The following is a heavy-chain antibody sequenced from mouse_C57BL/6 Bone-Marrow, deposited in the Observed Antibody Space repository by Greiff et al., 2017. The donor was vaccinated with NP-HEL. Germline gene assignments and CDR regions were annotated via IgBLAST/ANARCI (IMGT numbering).Heavy chain of an antibody. CDR1: GYTFTSYW. D-gene: IGHD2-2*01. J-gene: IGHJ2*02. CDR2: IDPSDSYT. V-gene: IGHV1-59*01. Sequence: QVQLQQPGAELVRPGTSVKLSCKASGYTFTSYWMHWVKQRPGQGLEWIGVIDPSDSYTNYNQKFKGKATLTVDTSSSTAYMQLSSLTSEDSAVYYCARGGYDVGYWGQGTSLTVSS. CDR3: ARGGYDVGY.